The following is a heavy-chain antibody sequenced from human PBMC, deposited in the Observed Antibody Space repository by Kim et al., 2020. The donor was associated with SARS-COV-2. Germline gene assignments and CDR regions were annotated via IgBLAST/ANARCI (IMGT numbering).Heavy chain of an antibody. CDR2: T. J-gene: IGHJ4*02. CDR3: ARAGVAAPFDY. V-gene: IGHV4-31*02. Sequence: TYCNPSLKSRVTISVDTSKNQFSLRLSSVTAADTAVYYCARAGVAAPFDYWGQGTLVTVSS. D-gene: IGHD2-15*01.